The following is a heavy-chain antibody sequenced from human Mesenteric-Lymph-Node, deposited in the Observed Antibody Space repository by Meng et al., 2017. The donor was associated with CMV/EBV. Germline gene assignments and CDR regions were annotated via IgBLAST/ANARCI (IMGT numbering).Heavy chain of an antibody. V-gene: IGHV3-23*01. Sequence: GGSLRLSCAASGFTFSTYVMNWVRQAPGKGLEWVSTISGSGSSTYYADSVKGRFTISRDNSKNTLYLQVNSLRAEDTALYYCAKGRGVVPATMGGAYDDYSILDVWGQGTTVTVSS. CDR3: AKGRGVVPATMGGAYDDYSILDV. CDR2: ISGSGSST. D-gene: IGHD2-2*01. J-gene: IGHJ6*02. CDR1: GFTFSTYV.